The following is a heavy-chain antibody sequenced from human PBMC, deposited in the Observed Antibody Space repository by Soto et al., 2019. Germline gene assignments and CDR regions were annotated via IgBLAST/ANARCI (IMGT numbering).Heavy chain of an antibody. CDR3: ARERSLIVPSGGTYLGYYYGMDV. V-gene: IGHV1-46*01. J-gene: IGHJ6*02. D-gene: IGHD2-15*01. CDR1: GYTFTRYG. CDR2: INPSGGST. Sequence: VASVKVCCKASGYTFTRYGISWVRQAPGQGLEWMGIINPSGGSTSYAQKFQGRVTMTRDTSTSTVYMELSSLRSEDTAVYYCARERSLIVPSGGTYLGYYYGMDVWGQGTTVTVSS.